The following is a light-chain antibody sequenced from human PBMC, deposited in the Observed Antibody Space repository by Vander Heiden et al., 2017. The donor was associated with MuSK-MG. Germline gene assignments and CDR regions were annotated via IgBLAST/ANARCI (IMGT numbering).Light chain of an antibody. J-gene: IGLJ2*01. Sequence: SYVLTPPPSVSVAPGKTARITCGGTNIGSKSVHWSQQKPGQAPVLVIYYDSDRPSGIPERFSGSNSGNTATLTISRVEAGDEADYYWQVWDSSSDHVVFGGGTKLTVL. CDR1: NIGSKS. CDR3: QVWDSSSDHVV. CDR2: YDS. V-gene: IGLV3-21*04.